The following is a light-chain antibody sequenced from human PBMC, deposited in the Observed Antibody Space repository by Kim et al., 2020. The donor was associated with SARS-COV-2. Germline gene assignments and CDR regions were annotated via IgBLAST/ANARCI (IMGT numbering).Light chain of an antibody. CDR2: GAS. Sequence: VYPGDRDTLSRSASESIDGNLAWYQQKPGQDPRLLIYGASTRATGIPARFSGSGSGTELTLTISSLQSEDFAVYYCHQYKNWPWTFGQGTKVDIK. J-gene: IGKJ1*01. CDR3: HQYKNWPWT. V-gene: IGKV3-15*01. CDR1: ESIDGN.